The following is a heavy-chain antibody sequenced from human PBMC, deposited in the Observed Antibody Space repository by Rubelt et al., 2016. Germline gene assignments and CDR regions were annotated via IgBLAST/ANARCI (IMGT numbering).Heavy chain of an antibody. CDR3: ARDEPYSSSWYDY. V-gene: IGHV1-18*01. CDR2: ISAYNGNT. J-gene: IGHJ4*02. CDR1: GGTFSSYA. D-gene: IGHD6-13*01. Sequence: QVQLVQSGAEVKKPGSSVKVSCKASGGTFSSYAISWVRQAPGQGLEGMGWISAYNGNTNSEQKLQGRVTMTTETYTSTAYMELRSLRSDDTAVYYCARDEPYSSSWYDYWGQGTLVTVSS.